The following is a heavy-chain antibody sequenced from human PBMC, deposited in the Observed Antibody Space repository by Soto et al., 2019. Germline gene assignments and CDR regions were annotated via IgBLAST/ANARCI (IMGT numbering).Heavy chain of an antibody. CDR3: ARVRSSSHGGYFDY. CDR1: GGSISSYY. D-gene: IGHD6-6*01. Sequence: SETLSLTCTVSGGSISSYYWSWIRQPAGKGLEWIGRIYTSGSTNYNPSLKSRVTMSVDTSKNQFSLKLSSVTAADTAGYYCARVRSSSHGGYFDYWGQGTLVTVSS. J-gene: IGHJ4*02. CDR2: IYTSGST. V-gene: IGHV4-4*07.